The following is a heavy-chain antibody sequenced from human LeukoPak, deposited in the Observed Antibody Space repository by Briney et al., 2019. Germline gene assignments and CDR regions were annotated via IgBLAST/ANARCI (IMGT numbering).Heavy chain of an antibody. CDR1: GGSFSGYY. D-gene: IGHD3-9*01. CDR3: ARDLDILTGYYNVDFPGFDY. CDR2: INHSGST. V-gene: IGHV4-34*01. J-gene: IGHJ4*02. Sequence: SETLSLTCAVYGGSFSGYYWSWIRQPPGKGLEWIGEINHSGSTNYNPSLKIRVTISVDTSKNQFSLKLSSVPAADTAVYYCARDLDILTGYYNVDFPGFDYWGQGTLVTASS.